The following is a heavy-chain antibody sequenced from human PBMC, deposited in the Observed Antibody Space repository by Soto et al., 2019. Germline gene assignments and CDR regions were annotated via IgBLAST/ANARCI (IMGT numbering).Heavy chain of an antibody. CDR1: GGSISDY. J-gene: IGHJ5*02. CDR3: AREAAGILNWFDP. V-gene: IGHV4-59*01. Sequence: SETLSLTCTVSGGSISDYWSWIRQPPGKGLEWIGYIYYSGSTNYNPSLKSRVTISVDTSKNQFSLKLSSVTAADTAVYYCAREAAGILNWFDPWGQGTLVTVSS. D-gene: IGHD6-25*01. CDR2: IYYSGST.